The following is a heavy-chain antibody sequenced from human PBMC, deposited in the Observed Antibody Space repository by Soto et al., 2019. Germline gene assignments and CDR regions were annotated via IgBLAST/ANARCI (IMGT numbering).Heavy chain of an antibody. CDR3: ARARADFWSGSWFDP. D-gene: IGHD3-3*01. CDR1: GGSISSYY. J-gene: IGHJ5*02. CDR2: IYYSGST. Sequence: PSETLSLTCTVSGGSISSYYWSWVGQPPGKGLEWIGYIYYSGSTNYNPSLKSRVTISVDTSKNQFSLKLSSVTAADTAVYYCARARADFWSGSWFDPWGQGTLVT. V-gene: IGHV4-59*01.